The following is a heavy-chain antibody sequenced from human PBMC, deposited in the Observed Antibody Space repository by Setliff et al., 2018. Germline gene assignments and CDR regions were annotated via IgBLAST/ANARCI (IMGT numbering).Heavy chain of an antibody. CDR2: IAYDGSNK. J-gene: IGHJ5*02. D-gene: IGHD1-1*01. V-gene: IGHV3-30-3*01. Sequence: HPGGSLRLSCAASGFTFSSYAMHWVRQCPGKGLEWVAVIAYDGSNKYYADSVKGRFTXSXXXXKNTLYLQMNSLRAEDTAVYYCVSDXXXXNYHWGQGXLVTVXS. CDR1: GFTFSSYA. CDR3: VSDXXXXNYH.